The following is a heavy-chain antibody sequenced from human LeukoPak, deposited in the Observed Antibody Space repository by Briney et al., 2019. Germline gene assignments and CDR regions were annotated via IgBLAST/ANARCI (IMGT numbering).Heavy chain of an antibody. CDR3: AGARRTYDILTGYHPMGAFDI. V-gene: IGHV1-2*02. D-gene: IGHD3-9*01. Sequence: ASVKVSCKASGYTFTGYYMHWVRQAPGQGLEWMGWINPNSGGTNYAQKFQGRVTMTRDTSISTAYMELSRLRSDDTAVYYCAGARRTYDILTGYHPMGAFDIWGQGTMVTVSS. J-gene: IGHJ3*02. CDR1: GYTFTGYY. CDR2: INPNSGGT.